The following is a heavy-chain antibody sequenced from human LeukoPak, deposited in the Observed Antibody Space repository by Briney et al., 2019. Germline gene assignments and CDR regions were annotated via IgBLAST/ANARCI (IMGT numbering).Heavy chain of an antibody. J-gene: IGHJ4*02. CDR1: SCYY. D-gene: IGHD6-19*01. CDR2: NNHSGST. Sequence: SCYYWSWLHKPPEKRQEWIGDNNHSGSTNYNPSLKSRVTISVDTSKNKFSLKLSSVTAADTAVYYCARAIAVAAFGYWGQGTLVTVSS. CDR3: ARAIAVAAFGY. V-gene: IGHV4-34*01.